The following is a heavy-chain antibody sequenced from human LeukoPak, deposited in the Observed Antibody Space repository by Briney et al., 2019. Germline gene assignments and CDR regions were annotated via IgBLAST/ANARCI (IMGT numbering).Heavy chain of an antibody. J-gene: IGHJ4*02. V-gene: IGHV1-18*01. CDR3: ARIHEWELSTHFDY. CDR1: GGTFSSYA. D-gene: IGHD1-26*01. CDR2: ISAYNGNT. Sequence: ASVKVSCKASGGTFSSYAISWVRQAPGQGLEWMGWISAYNGNTNYAQKLQGRVTMTTDTSTSTAYMELRSLRSDDTAVYYCARIHEWELSTHFDYWGQGTLVTVSS.